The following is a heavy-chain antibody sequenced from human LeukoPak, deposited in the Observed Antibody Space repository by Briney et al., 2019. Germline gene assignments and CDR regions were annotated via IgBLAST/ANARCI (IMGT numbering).Heavy chain of an antibody. CDR3: ARGGYYDSSGMGDY. V-gene: IGHV3-7*01. CDR2: IKQDGSEK. J-gene: IGHJ4*02. CDR1: GFTFSSYW. Sequence: GGSLRLSCAASGFTFSSYWMSWVRQAPGKGLEWVANIKQDGSEKYYVDSVKGRFTISRDNAKNSLYLQMNSLRAEDTAVYYCARGGYYDSSGMGDYWGQGTLVTVSS. D-gene: IGHD3-22*01.